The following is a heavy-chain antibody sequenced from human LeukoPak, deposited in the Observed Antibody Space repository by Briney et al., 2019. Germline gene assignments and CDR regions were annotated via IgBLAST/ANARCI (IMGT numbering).Heavy chain of an antibody. D-gene: IGHD3-3*01. J-gene: IGHJ4*02. V-gene: IGHV3-11*03. Sequence: GGSLRLSCAASGFTFSDYYMSWIRQAPGKGLEWASYISSSSSYTNYADSVKGRFTISRDNAKNSLYLQMNSLRAEDTAVYYCARMGPRVPFSFDYWGQGTLVTVSS. CDR3: ARMGPRVPFSFDY. CDR1: GFTFSDYY. CDR2: ISSSSSYT.